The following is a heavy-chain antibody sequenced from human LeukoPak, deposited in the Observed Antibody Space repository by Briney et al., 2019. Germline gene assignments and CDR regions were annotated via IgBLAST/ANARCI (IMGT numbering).Heavy chain of an antibody. CDR1: GFTFSSYW. D-gene: IGHD3-3*01. J-gene: IGHJ4*02. V-gene: IGHV3-7*01. CDR2: IKQDGSEK. CDR3: ARAVRYYDFWSGCYLYYFDY. Sequence: PGGSLRLSCAASGFTFSSYWMSWVRQAPGKGLEWVANIKQDGSEKYYVDSVKGRFTISRDNAKNSLYLQMNSLRAEDTAVYYCARAVRYYDFWSGCYLYYFDYWGQGTLVTVSS.